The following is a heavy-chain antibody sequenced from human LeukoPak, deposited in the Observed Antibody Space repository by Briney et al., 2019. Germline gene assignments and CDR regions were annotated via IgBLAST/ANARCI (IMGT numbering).Heavy chain of an antibody. J-gene: IGHJ3*02. V-gene: IGHV4-39*07. CDR3: ARANYYDSSGYSRGAFDI. Sequence: SETLSLTCTVSGGSISSSSYYWGWIRQPPGKGLEWIGRIYYSGSTYYNPSLKSRVTISVDTSKNQFSLKLSSVTAADTAVYYCARANYYDSSGYSRGAFDIWGQGTMVTASS. CDR1: GGSISSSSYY. D-gene: IGHD3-22*01. CDR2: IYYSGST.